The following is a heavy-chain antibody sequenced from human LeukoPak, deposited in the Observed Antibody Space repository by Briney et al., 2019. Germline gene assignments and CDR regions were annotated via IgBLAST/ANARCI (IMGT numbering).Heavy chain of an antibody. CDR1: GFTFSSYG. D-gene: IGHD4-17*01. V-gene: IGHV3-30*18. CDR3: AKGRRQGVTNAFDI. J-gene: IGHJ3*02. Sequence: PGRSLRLSCAASGFTFSSYGMHWVRQAPGKGLEWVAVISYDGSNKYYADSVKGRFTISRDNSKNTLYLQMNSLRAEDTAEYYCAKGRRQGVTNAFDIWGQGTMVTVSS. CDR2: ISYDGSNK.